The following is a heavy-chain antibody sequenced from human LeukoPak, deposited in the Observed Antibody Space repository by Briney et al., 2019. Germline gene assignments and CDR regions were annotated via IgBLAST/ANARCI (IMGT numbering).Heavy chain of an antibody. J-gene: IGHJ6*03. CDR2: INHSGST. CDR1: GGSFSGYY. V-gene: IGHV4-34*01. Sequence: SETLSLTCAVSGGSFSGYYWSWICQPPGKGLEWIGEINHSGSTNYNPSLKSRVTISVDTSKKQFSPKLRSVTAADTAVYYCARVGRYCSSSSCYPRVYYMDVWGKGTTVTVSS. CDR3: ARVGRYCSSSSCYPRVYYMDV. D-gene: IGHD2-2*01.